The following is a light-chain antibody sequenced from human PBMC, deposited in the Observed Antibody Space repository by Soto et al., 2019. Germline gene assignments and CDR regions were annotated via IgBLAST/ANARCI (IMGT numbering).Light chain of an antibody. Sequence: QSVLTQPASVSESPGQSITISCPGTSSDVGGYNYVSWYQQHPGKAPKLMIYDVSNRPSGVSNRFSGSKSGNTASLTISGLQAEDEADYYCSSYTSSSTRVFGTGTKVTVL. J-gene: IGLJ1*01. CDR2: DVS. CDR3: SSYTSSSTRV. V-gene: IGLV2-14*01. CDR1: SSDVGGYNY.